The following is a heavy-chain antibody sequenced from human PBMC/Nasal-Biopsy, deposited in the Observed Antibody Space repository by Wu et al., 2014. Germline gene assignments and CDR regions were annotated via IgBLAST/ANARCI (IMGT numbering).Heavy chain of an antibody. V-gene: IGHV3-53*01. Sequence: GWVRQPPGKALEWVSVVFSGGNTVHADSVKGRFTISRDNSNNIVYLQMNSLRAEDTAIYYCARDLEGARNFDSRGLSDAFDLWGQGTMVTVSS. J-gene: IGHJ3*01. CDR3: ARDLEGARNFDSRGLSDAFDL. CDR2: VFSGGNT. D-gene: IGHD3-22*01.